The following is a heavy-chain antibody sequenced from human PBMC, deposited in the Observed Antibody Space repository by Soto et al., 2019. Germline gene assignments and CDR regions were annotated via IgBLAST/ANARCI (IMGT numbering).Heavy chain of an antibody. CDR3: ARDSAGDFWSGYYMRPRDYYYMDV. CDR1: GGTFSSYT. CDR2: IIPILGIA. J-gene: IGHJ6*03. D-gene: IGHD3-3*01. V-gene: IGHV1-69*04. Sequence: ASVKVSCKASGGTFSSYTISWVRQAPGQGLEWMGRIIPILGIANCAQKFQGRVTITADKSTSTAYMELSSLRSEDTAVYYCARDSAGDFWSGYYMRPRDYYYMDVWGKGTTVTVS.